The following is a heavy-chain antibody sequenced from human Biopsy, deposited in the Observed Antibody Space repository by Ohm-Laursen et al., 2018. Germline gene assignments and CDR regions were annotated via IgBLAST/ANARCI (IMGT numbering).Heavy chain of an antibody. D-gene: IGHD4-17*01. CDR3: AKSGIGTVTRHFDL. V-gene: IGHV3-23*01. J-gene: IGHJ4*02. CDR2: IGVDGRTI. CDR1: GFTFSGHA. Sequence: LSLTCVASGFTFSGHAMSWVRQAPGRGLEWVSIIGVDGRTIYYADSVKGRFTISRDNSKNTLYLQMNSLRADDTAVYYCAKSGIGTVTRHFDLWGQGTLVTVSS.